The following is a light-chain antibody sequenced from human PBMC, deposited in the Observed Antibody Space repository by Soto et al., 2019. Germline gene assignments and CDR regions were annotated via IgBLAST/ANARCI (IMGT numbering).Light chain of an antibody. CDR3: QQYNNWIT. CDR2: GAS. Sequence: IVVTQSPGTLSLKPKERATVACRASQSVSSSYLAWYQRKPGQAPRLLIYGASSRATGIPDRFSGSGSGTEFTLTISSLQSEDFAVYYCQQYNNWITFAQGTRPEIK. CDR1: QSVSSSY. J-gene: IGKJ5*01. V-gene: IGKV3D-7*01.